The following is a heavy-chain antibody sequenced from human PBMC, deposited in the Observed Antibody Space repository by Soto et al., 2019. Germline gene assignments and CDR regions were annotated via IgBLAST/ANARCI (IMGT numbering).Heavy chain of an antibody. D-gene: IGHD6-19*01. J-gene: IGHJ4*02. CDR2: ISGSGGST. CDR3: ASPNQAQWLVLRLYYFDY. V-gene: IGHV3-23*01. CDR1: GFTFSSYA. Sequence: GRSLRLSCAASGFTFSSYAMSRVRQAPGKGLKWVSAISGSGGSTYYADSVKGRFTISRDNSKNTLYLQMNSLRAEDTAVYYCASPNQAQWLVLRLYYFDYWGQGTLVTVSS.